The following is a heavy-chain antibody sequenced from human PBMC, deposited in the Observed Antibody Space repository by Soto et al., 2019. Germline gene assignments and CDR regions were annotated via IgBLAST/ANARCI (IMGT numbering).Heavy chain of an antibody. D-gene: IGHD6-6*01. V-gene: IGHV3-30*18. J-gene: IGHJ4*02. CDR3: AKDLEYSSSSDFDY. CDR2: ISYDGSNK. CDR1: GFTFSSYG. Sequence: QVQLVESGGGVVQPGRSLRLSCAASGFTFSSYGMHWVRQAPGKGLEWVAVISYDGSNKYYADSVKGRFTISRDNSKNTLYLQMNSLRAEDTAVYYCAKDLEYSSSSDFDYWGQGTLVTVSS.